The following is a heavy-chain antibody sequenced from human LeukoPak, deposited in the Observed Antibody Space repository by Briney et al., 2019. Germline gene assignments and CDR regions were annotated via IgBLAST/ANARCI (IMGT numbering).Heavy chain of an antibody. CDR2: MNPNSGDT. J-gene: IGHJ5*02. CDR3: ARELTGATGNWFDP. Sequence: ASVKVSCKASGYTFTSYDINWVRQATGQGLEWMGWMNPNSGDTGYAQKFQGRVTMTRNTSISTAYMELSSLRSEDTAVYYCARELTGATGNWFDPWGQGTLVTVSS. D-gene: IGHD1-7*01. CDR1: GYTFTSYD. V-gene: IGHV1-8*01.